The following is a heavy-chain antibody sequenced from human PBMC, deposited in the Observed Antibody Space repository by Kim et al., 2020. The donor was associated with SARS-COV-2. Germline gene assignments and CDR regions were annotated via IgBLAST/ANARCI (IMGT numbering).Heavy chain of an antibody. D-gene: IGHD3-10*01. CDR1: GFTVSSNY. CDR2: IYSGGST. CDR3: ATRLTYYYGSGQY. J-gene: IGHJ4*02. V-gene: IGHV3-53*04. Sequence: GGSLRLSCAASGFTVSSNYMSWVRQAPGKGLEWVSVIYSGGSTYYADSGKGRFTISRHNSKNTLYLQMNSLRAEDTAVYYCATRLTYYYGSGQYWGQGTLVTVSS.